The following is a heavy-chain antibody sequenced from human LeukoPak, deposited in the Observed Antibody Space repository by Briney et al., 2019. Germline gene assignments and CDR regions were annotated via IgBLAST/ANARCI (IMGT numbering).Heavy chain of an antibody. D-gene: IGHD4-4*01. CDR3: ARDLNDYSVS. Sequence: SETLCLTCTVSGGSISSGGYYWSWIRQHPGKGLEWIGYIYYSGSTYYNPSLKSRVTISVDTSKNQFSLKLSSVTAADTAVYYCARDLNDYSVSWGQGTLVTVSS. J-gene: IGHJ4*02. CDR2: IYYSGST. CDR1: GGSISSGGYY. V-gene: IGHV4-31*03.